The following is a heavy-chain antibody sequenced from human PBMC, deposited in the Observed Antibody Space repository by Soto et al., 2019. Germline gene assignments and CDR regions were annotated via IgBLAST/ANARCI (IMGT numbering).Heavy chain of an antibody. V-gene: IGHV3-53*02. D-gene: IGHD1-26*01. CDR3: AKVWGYYFES. J-gene: IGHJ4*02. Sequence: EVKLVETGGALIQPGGSLTLSCAVSGFSVSTNYMAWVRQGPGKGLEWVSVIYTGGTTHYANSVTGRFTFYRDTSKNMLYLHLNSLTTDDTAIYYCAKVWGYYFESWGQGTLVAVSS. CDR1: GFSVSTNY. CDR2: IYTGGTT.